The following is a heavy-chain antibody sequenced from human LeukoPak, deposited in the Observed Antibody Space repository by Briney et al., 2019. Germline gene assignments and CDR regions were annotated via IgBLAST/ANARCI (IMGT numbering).Heavy chain of an antibody. CDR1: GYTFIGYY. J-gene: IGHJ6*03. CDR3: ARVPMVRGVVAGYYYYFMDV. CDR2: INPNTGGT. Sequence: ASVKVSCKASGYTFIGYYMHWVRQAPGQGLEWMGWINPNTGGTKYEQKFQGRVTMTRDTSISTAYMELSRLKSDDTAVYYCARVPMVRGVVAGYYYYFMDVWGKGTTVTISS. V-gene: IGHV1-2*02. D-gene: IGHD3-10*01.